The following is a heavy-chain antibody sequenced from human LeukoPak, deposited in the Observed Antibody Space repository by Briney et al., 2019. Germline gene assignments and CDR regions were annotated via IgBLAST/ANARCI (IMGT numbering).Heavy chain of an antibody. D-gene: IGHD4-11*01. Sequence: GGSLRLSCAASGFTFSSYEMNWVRQAPGKGLEWVSYISSSGSTIYCADSVKGRFTISRDNAKNSLYLQMNSLRAEDTAVYYCARGYRDFVDYWGQGTLVTVSS. CDR2: ISSSGSTI. CDR3: ARGYRDFVDY. V-gene: IGHV3-48*03. J-gene: IGHJ4*02. CDR1: GFTFSSYE.